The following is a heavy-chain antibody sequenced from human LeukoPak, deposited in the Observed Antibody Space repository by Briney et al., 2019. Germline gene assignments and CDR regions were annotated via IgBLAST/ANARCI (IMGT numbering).Heavy chain of an antibody. J-gene: IGHJ4*02. CDR2: ISGSGGNT. V-gene: IGHV3-23*01. Sequence: TGGSLRLSCAVSGITLSNYGMSWVRQAPGKGLEWVSGISGSGGNTYYADSVKGRFTIYREDSKNTLYLQMNSLRAEDTAVYFCAKRGVVIRVILVGFHKEAYYFDSWGQGALVTVSS. CDR1: GITLSNYG. CDR3: AKRGVVIRVILVGFHKEAYYFDS. D-gene: IGHD3-22*01.